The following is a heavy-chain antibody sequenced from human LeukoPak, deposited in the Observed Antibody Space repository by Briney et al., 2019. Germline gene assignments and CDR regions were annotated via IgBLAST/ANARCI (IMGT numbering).Heavy chain of an antibody. CDR2: ISSSNGTI. CDR3: ARAANWSPFDY. Sequence: GGSLRLSCTASGFTLSSYSMNWVRQAPGKGLEWVSYISSSNGTIYYADSVKGRLTISRDNAKNSLYLQMNSLRAEDTAVYYCARAANWSPFDYWGQGTLVTVSS. D-gene: IGHD1-20*01. CDR1: GFTLSSYS. V-gene: IGHV3-48*01. J-gene: IGHJ4*02.